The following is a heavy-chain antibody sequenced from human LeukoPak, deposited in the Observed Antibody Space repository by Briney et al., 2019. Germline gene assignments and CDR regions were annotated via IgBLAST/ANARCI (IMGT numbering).Heavy chain of an antibody. CDR1: GFTFSSYG. Sequence: GGSLRLPCAASGFTFSSYGMHWVRHAPGKGLEWVAFIRYDGSNKYYADSVKCRFTISRDNSKNTLYLQMNSLRAEDTAVYYCANTVALGYCSGGSCHPLDYWGQVTLVTVSS. V-gene: IGHV3-30*02. CDR2: IRYDGSNK. D-gene: IGHD2-15*01. CDR3: ANTVALGYCSGGSCHPLDY. J-gene: IGHJ4*02.